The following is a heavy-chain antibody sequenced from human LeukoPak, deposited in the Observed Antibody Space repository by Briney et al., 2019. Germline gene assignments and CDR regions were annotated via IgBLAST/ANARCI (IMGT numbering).Heavy chain of an antibody. D-gene: IGHD1-14*01. CDR1: GFTFSTYA. J-gene: IGHJ4*02. V-gene: IGHV3-30*04. CDR3: AKPARTDYTDY. CDR2: ISYDGSNK. Sequence: PGGSLRLSCAASGFTFSTYAMHWVRQAPGKGLEWVAAISYDGSNKNYADSVKGRFTVSRDNSKNTLYLQMNSLRAEDTAVYYCAKPARTDYTDYWGQGTLVTVSS.